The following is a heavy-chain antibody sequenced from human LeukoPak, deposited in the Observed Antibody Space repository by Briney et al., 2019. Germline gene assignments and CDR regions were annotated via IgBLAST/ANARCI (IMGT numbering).Heavy chain of an antibody. CDR3: ARSGYFYGQPSYFDY. CDR1: GFTFSSYN. D-gene: IGHD5-18*01. J-gene: IGHJ4*02. Sequence: GGSLRLSCAASGFTFSSYNMNWVRQAPGKGLEWVSSMSSSSSYTYYADSVKGRFTISRDNAKNSLYLQMNSLRAEDTAVYYCARSGYFYGQPSYFDYWGQGTLVTVSS. V-gene: IGHV3-21*01. CDR2: MSSSSSYT.